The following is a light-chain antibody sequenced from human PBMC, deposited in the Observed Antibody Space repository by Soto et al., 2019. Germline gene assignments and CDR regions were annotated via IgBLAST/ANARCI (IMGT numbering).Light chain of an antibody. Sequence: EIVLTQSSATLSLSPGESATLSCRASQSVSSYLAWYQQKLGQAPRLLIYDASNRATGIPARFSGSGSGTDFTLTITSLEPEDFAVYYCQQRSNWPLTFGGGTKVEIK. CDR1: QSVSSY. CDR3: QQRSNWPLT. J-gene: IGKJ4*01. V-gene: IGKV3-11*01. CDR2: DAS.